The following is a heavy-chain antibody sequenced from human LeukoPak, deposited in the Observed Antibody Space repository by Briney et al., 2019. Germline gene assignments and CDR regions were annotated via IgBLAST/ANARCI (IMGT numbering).Heavy chain of an antibody. V-gene: IGHV3-20*04. CDR2: INWNGGST. D-gene: IGHD3-10*01. Sequence: PGGSLRLSCAASGFTFDDYAMHWVRQAPGKGLEWVSGINWNGGSTGYADSVKGRFTISRDNAKNSLYLQMNSLRAEDTALYYCARQRPNYYGSSYYYYMDVWGKGTTVTISS. CDR1: GFTFDDYA. CDR3: ARQRPNYYGSSYYYYMDV. J-gene: IGHJ6*03.